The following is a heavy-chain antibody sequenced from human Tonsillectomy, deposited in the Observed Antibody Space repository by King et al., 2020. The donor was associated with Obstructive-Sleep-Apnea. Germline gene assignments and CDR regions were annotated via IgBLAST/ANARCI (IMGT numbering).Heavy chain of an antibody. CDR3: AKLRGDY. V-gene: IGHV3-30*18. CDR2: ISYDGSNK. J-gene: IGHJ4*02. CDR1: GFTFSSYG. Sequence: VQLVESGGGVVQPGRSLRLSCAASGFTFSSYGMHWVRQAPGKGLEWVAVISYDGSNKYYADSVKGRFTISRDNSKNTLYLQMNSLRAEDTAVYYCAKLRGDYWGQGTLVTVSS. D-gene: IGHD3-16*01.